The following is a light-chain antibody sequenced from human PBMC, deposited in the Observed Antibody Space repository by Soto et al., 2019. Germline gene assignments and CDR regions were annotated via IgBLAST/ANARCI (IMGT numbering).Light chain of an antibody. CDR1: SSDVGGHNY. Sequence: QSALTQPASVSGSPGQSITISCTGTSSDVGGHNYVSWYQQHPGKAPKLMIYEVNKRPSGVPDRFSGSKSGNTASLTVSGLQAEDEADYYCSSYARNRDILFGGGTKVTVL. V-gene: IGLV2-8*01. CDR2: EVN. J-gene: IGLJ3*02. CDR3: SSYARNRDIL.